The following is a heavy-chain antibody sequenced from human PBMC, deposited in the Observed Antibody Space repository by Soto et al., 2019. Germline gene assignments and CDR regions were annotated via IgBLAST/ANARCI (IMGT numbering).Heavy chain of an antibody. D-gene: IGHD3-10*02. CDR3: ARDPRVDVPDYFDN. Sequence: GGSLRLSCAASGFTFSSYAMSWVRQAPGKGLEWVSAISGSGGSTYYADSVKGRFTISRDNSKNTLYLQMDRLTAEDTALYYCARDPRVDVPDYFDNWGQGTLVTVSS. CDR1: GFTFSSYA. J-gene: IGHJ4*02. CDR2: ISGSGGST. V-gene: IGHV3-23*01.